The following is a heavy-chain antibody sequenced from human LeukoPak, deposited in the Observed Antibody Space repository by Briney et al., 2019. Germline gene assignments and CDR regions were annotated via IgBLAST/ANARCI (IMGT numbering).Heavy chain of an antibody. CDR3: ARDRQYNSGPYYYGMDV. CDR2: ISAYNGNT. J-gene: IGHJ6*02. D-gene: IGHD1-1*01. CDR1: GYTFTSYG. Sequence: ASVKVSCKASGYTFTSYGFTWVRQAPGQGLEWMGWISAYNGNTNYAQKLQGRVTMTTDTSTSTAFMELRSLGSDDTAVYYCARDRQYNSGPYYYGMDVWGQGTLVTVSS. V-gene: IGHV1-18*01.